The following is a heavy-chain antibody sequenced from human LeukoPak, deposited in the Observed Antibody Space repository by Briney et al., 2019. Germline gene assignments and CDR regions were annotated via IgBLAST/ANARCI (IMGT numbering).Heavy chain of an antibody. CDR3: ARVSRDASGWYNFDQ. V-gene: IGHV3-13*01. Sequence: GGSLRLSCEASGXTXXXXDXXWXXXPTGXGLEWVXGITTAGDTYYPASVKGRFTVSRENSKNSLYLQMNSLRPGDTAVYYCARVSRDASGWYNFDQWGQGTLVTVSS. D-gene: IGHD6-19*01. J-gene: IGHJ4*02. CDR2: ITTAGDT. CDR1: GXTXXXXD.